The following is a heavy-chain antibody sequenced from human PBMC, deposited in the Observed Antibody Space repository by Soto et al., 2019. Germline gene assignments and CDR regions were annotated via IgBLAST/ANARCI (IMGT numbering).Heavy chain of an antibody. Sequence: QVQLVQSGAEVKKPGASVKVSCKASGYTFTRYYMHWVRQAPGQGLEWMGIINPSGGSTSYAQKFQGRVTRTRDTSTSTVNMELSSLRSEDTAVYYCARNGLRVVVPAAMDYWGQGTLVTVSS. V-gene: IGHV1-46*03. CDR1: GYTFTRYY. J-gene: IGHJ4*02. CDR2: INPSGGST. CDR3: ARNGLRVVVPAAMDY. D-gene: IGHD2-2*01.